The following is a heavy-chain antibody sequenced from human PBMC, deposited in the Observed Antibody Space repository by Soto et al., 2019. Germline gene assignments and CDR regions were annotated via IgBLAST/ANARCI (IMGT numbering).Heavy chain of an antibody. D-gene: IGHD3-10*01. J-gene: IGHJ4*02. V-gene: IGHV1-8*01. CDR1: GYTFTSYD. CDR2: MNPNSGNT. CDR3: ARGPTRTMVRGVINQRLGY. Sequence: ASVKVSCKASGYTFTSYDINWVRQATGQGLEWMGWMNPNSGNTGYAQKFQGRVTMTRNTSISTAYMELSSLRSEDTAVYYCARGPTRTMVRGVINQRLGYWGQGTLVTVSS.